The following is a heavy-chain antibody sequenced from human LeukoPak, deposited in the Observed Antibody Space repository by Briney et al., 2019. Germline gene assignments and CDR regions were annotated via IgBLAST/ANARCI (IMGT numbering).Heavy chain of an antibody. Sequence: GGSLRLSCAASGFTVSSNYMSWVRQAPGKGLEWVSVIYSGGSTYYADSVKGRFSISRDNSKNTLYLQKNSLRADDTAVYYCARYLGYSSGWSRKWYCDLWGRGTLVTVSS. CDR3: ARYLGYSSGWSRKWYCDL. CDR2: IYSGGST. CDR1: GFTVSSNY. D-gene: IGHD6-19*01. J-gene: IGHJ2*01. V-gene: IGHV3-53*01.